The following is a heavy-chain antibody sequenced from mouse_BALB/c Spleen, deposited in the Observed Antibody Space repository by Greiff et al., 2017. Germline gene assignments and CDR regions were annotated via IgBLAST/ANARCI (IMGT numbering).Heavy chain of an antibody. J-gene: IGHJ4*01. D-gene: IGHD2-14*01. CDR2: IWAGGST. CDR3: ARDRYDVGVYAMDY. V-gene: IGHV2-9*02. Sequence: VKLMESGPGLVAPSQSLSITCTVSGFSLTSYGVHWVRQPPGKGLEWLGVIWAGGSTNYNSALMSRLSISKDNSKSQVFLKMSSLQTDDTAMYYCARDRYDVGVYAMDYWGQGTSVTVSS. CDR1: GFSLTSYG.